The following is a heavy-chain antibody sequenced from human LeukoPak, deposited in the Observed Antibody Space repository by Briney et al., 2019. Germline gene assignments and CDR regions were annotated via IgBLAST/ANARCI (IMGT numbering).Heavy chain of an antibody. V-gene: IGHV4-34*01. CDR3: ARNLWLGESSDAFYI. J-gene: IGHJ3*02. CDR1: GGSFSGYY. Sequence: SETLSLTCAVYGGSFSGYYWSWIRQPPGKGLEWIGEINHSGSTNYNPSLKSRVSISVDTSKNQFSLRLTSVTAADTAVYYCARNLWLGESSDAFYIWGQGTMVTVSS. D-gene: IGHD3-10*01. CDR2: INHSGST.